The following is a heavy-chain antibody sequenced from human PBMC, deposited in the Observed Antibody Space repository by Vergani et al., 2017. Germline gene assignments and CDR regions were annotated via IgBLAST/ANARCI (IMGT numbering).Heavy chain of an antibody. V-gene: IGHV3-21*04. J-gene: IGHJ6*03. CDR1: GFTFSSYS. Sequence: EVQLVESGGGLVKPGGSLRLSCAASGFTFSSYSMNWVRQAPGKGLEWVSSISSSSSYIYYADSVKGRFTISRDNAKNSLYLQMNSLRAEDTAVYYCARVRDDFWSGRIYYYMDVWGKGTTVTVSS. D-gene: IGHD3-3*01. CDR3: ARVRDDFWSGRIYYYMDV. CDR2: ISSSSSYI.